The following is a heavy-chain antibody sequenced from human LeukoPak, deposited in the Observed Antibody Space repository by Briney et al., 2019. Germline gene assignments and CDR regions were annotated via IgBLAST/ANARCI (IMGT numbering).Heavy chain of an antibody. CDR1: GYTFTGYY. CDR2: INPNSGGT. V-gene: IGHV1-2*02. CDR3: ATGTAAAIPWFDP. D-gene: IGHD2-2*02. Sequence: GASVKVSCKASGYTFTGYYMHWVRQAPGQGLEWMGWINPNSGGTNYAQRFQGRVTMTRDTSISTAYMELSRLRSDDTAVYYCATGTAAAIPWFDPWGQGTLVTVSS. J-gene: IGHJ5*02.